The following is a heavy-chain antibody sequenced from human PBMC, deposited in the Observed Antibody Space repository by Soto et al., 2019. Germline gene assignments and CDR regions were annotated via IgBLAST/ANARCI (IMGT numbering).Heavy chain of an antibody. CDR2: INPNSDGT. CDR1: GYTFTGYY. D-gene: IGHD2-2*01. J-gene: IGHJ6*02. V-gene: IGHV1-2*02. CDR3: AGGIVVVPAATVGLDV. Sequence: ASVKVSCKASGYTFTGYYMHWVRQAPGQGLEWMGWINPNSDGTNYAQKFQGRVTMTRDTSISTAYMELSRLRSDDTAVYYCAGGIVVVPAATVGLDVWGQGTTVTVSS.